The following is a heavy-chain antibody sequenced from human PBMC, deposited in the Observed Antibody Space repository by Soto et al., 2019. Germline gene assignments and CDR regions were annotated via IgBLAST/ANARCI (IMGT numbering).Heavy chain of an antibody. J-gene: IGHJ5*02. D-gene: IGHD2-2*01. CDR3: ARDPGPRPAAIRGLGWFDP. V-gene: IGHV3-64*02. Sequence: LRLSCSASGFIFSESTIYWVRQVPGKGREAISAVSTSGRSTYYADSVKDRFTISRDNSKNTLFLQMGSLRPDDTAVYYCARDPGPRPAAIRGLGWFDPWGQGTVVTVSS. CDR2: VSTSGRST. CDR1: GFIFSEST.